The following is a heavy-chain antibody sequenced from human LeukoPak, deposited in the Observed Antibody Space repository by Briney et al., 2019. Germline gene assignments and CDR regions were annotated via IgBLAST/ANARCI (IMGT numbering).Heavy chain of an antibody. CDR2: INPRGGST. CDR1: GYTFTSYY. V-gene: IGHV1-46*01. J-gene: IGHJ5*02. Sequence: ASVKVSCKASGYTFTSYYMHWVRQAPGQGLEWMGIINPRGGSTSYAQKFQGRVTMTRDTSISTAYMELSRLRSDDTAVYYCARDRNLVLWFGELLYWFDPWGQGTLVTVSS. D-gene: IGHD3-10*01. CDR3: ARDRNLVLWFGELLYWFDP.